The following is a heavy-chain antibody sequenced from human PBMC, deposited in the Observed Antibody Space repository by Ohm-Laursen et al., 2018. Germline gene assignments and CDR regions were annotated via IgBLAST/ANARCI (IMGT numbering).Heavy chain of an antibody. CDR1: GITFSSYA. D-gene: IGHD3-10*01. CDR2: ISGSGGST. Sequence: SLRLSCSASGITFSSYAMNWVRQAPGKGLEWVSGISGSGGSTDYADSVKGRFTISRDNSKSTLYLQVNSLRAEDTAVYYCAKPYYYDSGIYRYYFDYWGQGTLVTVSS. V-gene: IGHV3-23*01. J-gene: IGHJ4*02. CDR3: AKPYYYDSGIYRYYFDY.